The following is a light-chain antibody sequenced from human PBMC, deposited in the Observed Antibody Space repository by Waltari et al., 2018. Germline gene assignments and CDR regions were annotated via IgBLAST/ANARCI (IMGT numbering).Light chain of an antibody. Sequence: QSVLTQPPSASGTPGQRVTISCSGSTSNIGSNSVKWYQQFPGAAPKLLVYNNDRRPSGVPDLFSGSRSGTSASLAISGLQSEDEADYYCESWDDSLNGRLFGGGTALTVL. J-gene: IGLJ3*02. CDR3: ESWDDSLNGRL. CDR1: TSNIGSNS. CDR2: NND. V-gene: IGLV1-44*01.